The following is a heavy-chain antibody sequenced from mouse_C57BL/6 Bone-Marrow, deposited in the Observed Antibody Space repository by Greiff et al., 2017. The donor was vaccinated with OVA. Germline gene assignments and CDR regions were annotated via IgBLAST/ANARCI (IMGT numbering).Heavy chain of an antibody. CDR3: ATRYYGSSHWYFDV. Sequence: EVMLVESGGGLVQPGGSLKLSCAASGFTFSDYYMYWVRQTPEKRLEWVAYISNGGGSTYYPDTVKGRFTISRDNAKNTLYLQMSRLKSEDTAMYYCATRYYGSSHWYFDVWGTGTTVTVSS. V-gene: IGHV5-12*01. CDR1: GFTFSDYY. CDR2: ISNGGGST. D-gene: IGHD1-1*01. J-gene: IGHJ1*03.